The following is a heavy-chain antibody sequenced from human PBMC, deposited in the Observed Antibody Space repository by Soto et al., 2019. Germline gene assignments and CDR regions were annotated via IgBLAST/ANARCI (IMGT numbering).Heavy chain of an antibody. V-gene: IGHV1-18*01. CDR1: SYTFTSYG. J-gene: IGHJ5*02. CDR3: ARYYDYRGWGDP. D-gene: IGHD3-16*01. Sequence: QVQLAQSGAEVKKPGASVKVCCKASSYTFTSYGISWVRQAPGQGVEWMGWISGYNGNTNYTQKLQGRVPMTTYTATSTAYRELRSMRSDDTAVYDCARYYDYRGWGDPWGQGTLVTVSS. CDR2: ISGYNGNT.